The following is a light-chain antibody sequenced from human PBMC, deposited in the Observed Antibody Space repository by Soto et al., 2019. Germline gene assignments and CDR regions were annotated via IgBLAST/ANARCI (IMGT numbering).Light chain of an antibody. CDR2: GAY. J-gene: IGKJ1*01. Sequence: EIVLTQSPGTLSLSPGERATLSCRASQSVSNNYLAWYQQKPGQAHRLLIYGAYNRATGIQARFSGSGSGTEFTLTIRSLQSEDFAVYYCKQYNNWPPTFGQGTKVDIK. CDR1: QSVSNN. V-gene: IGKV3D-15*01. CDR3: KQYNNWPPT.